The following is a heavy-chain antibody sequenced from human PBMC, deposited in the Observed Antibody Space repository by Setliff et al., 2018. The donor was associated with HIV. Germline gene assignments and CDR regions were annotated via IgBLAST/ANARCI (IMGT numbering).Heavy chain of an antibody. V-gene: IGHV1-18*01. CDR2: ISAYNGKT. J-gene: IGHJ6*03. CDR1: GYSFTTYA. CDR3: ARGAWYSSGWYSSRYMDV. D-gene: IGHD6-19*01. Sequence: ASVKVSCKASGYSFTTYAISWVRQAPGQGLEWMGWISAYNGKTLYAQKFQGRVTMTTDTSTNTAYMDLTSLRSDDTAVYYCARGAWYSSGWYSSRYMDVWGKGTTVTVAS.